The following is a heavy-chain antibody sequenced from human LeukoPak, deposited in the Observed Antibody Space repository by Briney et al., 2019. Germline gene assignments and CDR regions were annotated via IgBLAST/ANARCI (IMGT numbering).Heavy chain of an antibody. D-gene: IGHD6-13*01. CDR3: APGIAAN. Sequence: ETLSLTCAVSGVSISTSNWWSWVRQPPGKGLEWVSAISGSGGSTYYADSVKGRFTISRDNSKNTLYLQMNSLRAEDTAVYYCAPGIAANWGQGTLVTVSS. J-gene: IGHJ4*02. CDR2: ISGSGGST. V-gene: IGHV3-23*01. CDR1: GVSISTSN.